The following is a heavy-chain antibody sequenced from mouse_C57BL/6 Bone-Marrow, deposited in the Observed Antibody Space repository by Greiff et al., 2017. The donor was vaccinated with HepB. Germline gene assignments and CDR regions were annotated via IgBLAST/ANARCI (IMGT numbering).Heavy chain of an antibody. CDR1: GFTFSDYY. V-gene: IGHV7-1*01. CDR3: ARDAWDYYAMDD. J-gene: IGHJ4*01. Sequence: EVKLVESGGGLVQPGRSLRLSCATSGFTFSDYYMEWVRQAPGKGLEWIAASRNKGNDYTTEYNVSVKGRFIVSRDNSQSILYLQMNTLIAEDTAIYYCARDAWDYYAMDDWGQGTSVTVSS. CDR2: SRNKGNDYTT.